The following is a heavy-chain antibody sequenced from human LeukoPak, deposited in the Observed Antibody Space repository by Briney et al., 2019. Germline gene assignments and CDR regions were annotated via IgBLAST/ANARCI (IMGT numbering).Heavy chain of an antibody. V-gene: IGHV3-30*02. J-gene: IGHJ6*03. D-gene: IGHD4-17*01. CDR2: IRYDGSNE. Sequence: GGSLRLSCAASGFTFSSYGMHWVRQAPGKGLEWVAFIRYDGSNEAYADSVKGRFTISRDKSKNTLYLHMNSLRAEDTAIYYCAKDRGAQDYYYFYMDVWGKGTTVTVSS. CDR3: AKDRGAQDYYYFYMDV. CDR1: GFTFSSYG.